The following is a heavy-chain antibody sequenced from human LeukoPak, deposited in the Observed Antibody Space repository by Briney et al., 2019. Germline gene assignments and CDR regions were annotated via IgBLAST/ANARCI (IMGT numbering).Heavy chain of an antibody. J-gene: IGHJ6*02. CDR2: IYHSGST. D-gene: IGHD5-24*01. V-gene: IGHV4-4*02. CDR1: GGSISSSNW. CDR3: ARHDGSPRYYGMDV. Sequence: SGTLSLTCAVSGGSISSSNWWSWVRQPPGKGLEWSGEIYHSGSTNYNPSLKSRVTISVDTSKNQFSLKLSSVTAADTAVYYCARHDGSPRYYGMDVWGQGTTVTVSS.